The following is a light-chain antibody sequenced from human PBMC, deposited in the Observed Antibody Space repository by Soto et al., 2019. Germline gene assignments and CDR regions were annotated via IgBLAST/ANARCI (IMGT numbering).Light chain of an antibody. CDR1: SSNIGSIYD. V-gene: IGLV1-40*01. CDR2: GNN. CDR3: QCYDSSLSGSL. J-gene: IGLJ2*01. Sequence: QSVLTQPPSVSGAPGQTITISCTGSSSNIGSIYDVHWFQKLPGTAPKLLIYGNNNRPSGVPDRFSGSKSGTSASLAISGLQTEDEADYYCQCYDSSLSGSLFGGGTKPTVL.